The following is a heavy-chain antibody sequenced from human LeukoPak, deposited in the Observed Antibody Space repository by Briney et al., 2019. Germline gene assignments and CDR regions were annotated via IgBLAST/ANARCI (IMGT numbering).Heavy chain of an antibody. D-gene: IGHD6-19*01. CDR1: GFTFNNYA. V-gene: IGHV3-7*03. CDR2: IKTDGSET. CDR3: VKNDGWFHLAQ. Sequence: GGSLRLSCAASGFTFNNYAMAWVRQAPGKGLEWVGHIKTDGSETYYLDSLKGRISISRDNTNNALYLQMNSLRVEDTAVYYCVKNDGWFHLAQWGQGTLVTVSS. J-gene: IGHJ4*02.